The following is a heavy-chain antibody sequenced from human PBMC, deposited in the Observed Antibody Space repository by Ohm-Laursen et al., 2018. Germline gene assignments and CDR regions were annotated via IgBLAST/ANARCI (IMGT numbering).Heavy chain of an antibody. CDR3: ARENDGGAFDY. CDR1: GGSISSSSYF. D-gene: IGHD2-21*01. CDR2: IYYSGST. V-gene: IGHV4-39*07. J-gene: IGHJ4*02. Sequence: TLSLTCTVSGGSISSSSYFWGWIRQPPGKGLEWIGNIYYSGSTNYNPSLKSRVAISQDPSKNQFSLKLSSVTAADTAVYYCARENDGGAFDYWGQGTLVTVSS.